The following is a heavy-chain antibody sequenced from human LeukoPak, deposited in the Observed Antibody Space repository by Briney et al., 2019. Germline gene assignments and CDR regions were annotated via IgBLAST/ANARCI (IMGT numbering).Heavy chain of an antibody. D-gene: IGHD6-13*01. CDR2: INTNTGNP. J-gene: IGHJ4*02. CDR3: AKEGQYSSSWYLGY. CDR1: GYTGTTYA. Sequence: ASVKVSGKASGYTGTTYAMNWVRQAPGQGLEWMGWINTNTGNPTYAQGFTGRFVFSLDTSVSTAYLQISSLKAEDTAVYYCAKEGQYSSSWYLGYWGQGTLVTVSS. V-gene: IGHV7-4-1*02.